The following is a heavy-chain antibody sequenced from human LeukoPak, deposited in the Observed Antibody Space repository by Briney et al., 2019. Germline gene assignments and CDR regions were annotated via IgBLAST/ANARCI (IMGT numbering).Heavy chain of an antibody. CDR1: GFTVSSNY. CDR3: ARARGYSYGLNY. V-gene: IGHV3-53*01. CDR2: IYSGGST. D-gene: IGHD5-18*01. J-gene: IGHJ4*02. Sequence: GGSLRLSCAASGFTVSSNYMSWVRQAPGKGLEWVSVIYSGGSTYYADSVKGRFTISRDNSKNTLYLQMNSLRAEDTAVYYCARARGYSYGLNYWGQGTLVTVPS.